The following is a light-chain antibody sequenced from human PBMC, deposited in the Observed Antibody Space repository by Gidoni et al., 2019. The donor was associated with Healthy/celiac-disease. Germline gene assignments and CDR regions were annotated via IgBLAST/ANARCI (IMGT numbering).Light chain of an antibody. Sequence: EIVLTQSPATLSLSPGERATLSCRASQSFSSYLSWYQKKPGQAPRLLIYDASNRATGIPARFSGSGSGTDFTLTISSLEPEDFAVYYCQQRSNWPITFGQGTRLEIK. V-gene: IGKV3-11*01. J-gene: IGKJ5*01. CDR2: DAS. CDR3: QQRSNWPIT. CDR1: QSFSSY.